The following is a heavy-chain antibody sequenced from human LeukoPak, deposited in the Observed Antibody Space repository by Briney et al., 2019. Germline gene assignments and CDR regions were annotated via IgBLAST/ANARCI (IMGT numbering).Heavy chain of an antibody. V-gene: IGHV4-38-2*02. Sequence: SETLSLTCTVSGYSVTTGYYWGWIRQTPERGLEWIGSVSHRGITYYSPSLQSRVTISVDTYKNQLSLRLTSVTAADTAVYYCTRDSFDSTGFGTRWGQGTLITVSS. D-gene: IGHD3-22*01. CDR3: TRDSFDSTGFGTR. J-gene: IGHJ4*02. CDR2: VSHRGIT. CDR1: GYSVTTGYY.